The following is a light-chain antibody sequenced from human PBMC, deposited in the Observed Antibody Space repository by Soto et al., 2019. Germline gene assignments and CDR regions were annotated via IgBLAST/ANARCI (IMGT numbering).Light chain of an antibody. CDR2: EVS. CDR1: SSDVGGYNY. CDR3: TSYTSSSTPYV. V-gene: IGLV2-14*01. Sequence: QSALTQPASVSGSPGQSITISCTGTSSDVGGYNYVSWYQQRPGKAPKLMIYEVSNRPSGVSNRFSGSKSGNTASLTISGVQAEDEADYYCTSYTSSSTPYVFGTGTKVTVL. J-gene: IGLJ1*01.